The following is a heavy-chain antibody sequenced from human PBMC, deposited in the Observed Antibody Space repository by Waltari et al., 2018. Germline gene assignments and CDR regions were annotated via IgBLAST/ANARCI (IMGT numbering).Heavy chain of an antibody. CDR2: ISGSGGST. V-gene: IGHV3-23*01. J-gene: IGHJ4*02. CDR1: GFTFSSYA. CDR3: AKGRFSSGSGSVIDY. D-gene: IGHD3-10*01. Sequence: EVQLLESGGGLVQPGGSLRLSCAASGFTFSSYAMSWVRQAQGKGLEWVSAISGSGGSTYYAYSVKGRFTISRDNSKNTLYLQMNSLRAEDTAVYYCAKGRFSSGSGSVIDYWGQGTLVTVSS.